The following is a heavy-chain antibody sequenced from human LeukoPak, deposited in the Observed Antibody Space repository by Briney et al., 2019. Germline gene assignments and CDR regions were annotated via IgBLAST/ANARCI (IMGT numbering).Heavy chain of an antibody. J-gene: IGHJ5*02. D-gene: IGHD2-8*01. CDR3: ARDIVLMVYAIARWFDP. CDR2: ISSSSSYI. V-gene: IGHV3-21*01. Sequence: GGSLRLSCAASGFTFSSYSMNWVRQAPGKGLEWVSSISSSSSYIYYADSVKGRFTISRDNAKNSLYLQMNSLRAEDTAVYYCARDIVLMVYAIARWFDPWGQGTLVTVSS. CDR1: GFTFSSYS.